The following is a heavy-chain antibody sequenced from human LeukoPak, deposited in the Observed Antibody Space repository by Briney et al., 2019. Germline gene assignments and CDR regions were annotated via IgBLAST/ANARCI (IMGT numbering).Heavy chain of an antibody. CDR3: ARDRVWGSYRYDYYFDY. D-gene: IGHD3-16*02. Sequence: GGSLRLSCAASGFTFSRYWMHWVRQAPGKGLEWVAVISYDGSNKYYADSVKGRFTISRDNSKNTLYLQMNSLRAEDTAVYYCARDRVWGSYRYDYYFDYWGQGTLVTVSS. J-gene: IGHJ4*02. V-gene: IGHV3-30-3*01. CDR1: GFTFSRYW. CDR2: ISYDGSNK.